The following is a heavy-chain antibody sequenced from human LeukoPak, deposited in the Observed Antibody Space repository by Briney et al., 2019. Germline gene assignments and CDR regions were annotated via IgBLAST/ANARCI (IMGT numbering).Heavy chain of an antibody. CDR3: ARDRDDGGFEY. Sequence: GGSLRLSCAASGFTFSNYWMSWVRHAPEKGLGWVANIKQDGSVKQYVDSMKGRFTISRDNAKNSLYLQMHSLRAEDTAVYYCARDRDDGGFEYWGQGTLVTVSS. D-gene: IGHD4-23*01. CDR2: IKQDGSVK. CDR1: GFTFSNYW. J-gene: IGHJ4*02. V-gene: IGHV3-7*01.